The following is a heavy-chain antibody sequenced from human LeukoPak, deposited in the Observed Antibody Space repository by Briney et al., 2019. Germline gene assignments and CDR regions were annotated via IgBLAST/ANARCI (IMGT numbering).Heavy chain of an antibody. V-gene: IGHV4-34*01. CDR3: ARGAIFSP. CDR2: TNHSAST. J-gene: IGHJ5*02. Sequence: SETLSLTCGVYGGSFSGYYWIWIRQPPGKRLERIGETNHSASTNYNPSLKSRVTRSVDTCKNQLSLKLSSVAAADTDVYYGARGAIFSPWGQGTLVTVYS. D-gene: IGHD3-9*01. CDR1: GGSFSGYY.